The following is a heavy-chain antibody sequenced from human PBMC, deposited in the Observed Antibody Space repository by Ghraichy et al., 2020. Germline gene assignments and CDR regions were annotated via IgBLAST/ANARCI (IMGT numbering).Heavy chain of an antibody. CDR1: GDSVSSNSAA. V-gene: IGHV6-1*01. CDR2: TYYRSKWYN. D-gene: IGHD5-18*01. CDR3: ARDRRAYSGYSYVEGSFDY. Sequence: SQTLSLTCAISGDSVSSNSAAWNWIRQSPSRGLEWLGRTYYRSKWYNDYAVSVKSRITINPDTSKNQFSLQLNSVTPEDTAVYYCARDRRAYSGYSYVEGSFDYWGQGTLVTVSS. J-gene: IGHJ4*02.